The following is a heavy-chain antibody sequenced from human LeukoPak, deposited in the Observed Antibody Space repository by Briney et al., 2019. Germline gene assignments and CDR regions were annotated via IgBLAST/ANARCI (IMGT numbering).Heavy chain of an antibody. V-gene: IGHV3-15*01. Sequence: PGGSLRLSCAASGFTFSSYWMSWVRQAPGKGLEWVGRIKSKTDGGTTDYAAPVKGRFTISRDDSKNTLYLQMNSLKTEDTAVYYCTTDLVFGGVIVYWGQGTLVTVSS. CDR2: IKSKTDGGTT. CDR1: GFTFSSYW. CDR3: TTDLVFGGVIVY. D-gene: IGHD3-16*02. J-gene: IGHJ4*02.